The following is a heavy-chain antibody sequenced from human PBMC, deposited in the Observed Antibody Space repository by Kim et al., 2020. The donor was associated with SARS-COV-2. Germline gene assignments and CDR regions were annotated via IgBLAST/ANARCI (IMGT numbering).Heavy chain of an antibody. CDR1: GGSISSSSYY. CDR2: IYYSGST. V-gene: IGHV4-39*01. CDR3: ARQYYDIWTGYYPFGY. Sequence: SETLSLTCTVPGGSISSSSYYWGWIRQPPGKGLEWIGSIYYSGSTYYNPSLKSRLTIPVDTLKNQFSLKLSSVTAADTAVYYCARQYYDIWTGYYPFGYWGQGTLVTVSS. D-gene: IGHD3-9*01. J-gene: IGHJ4*02.